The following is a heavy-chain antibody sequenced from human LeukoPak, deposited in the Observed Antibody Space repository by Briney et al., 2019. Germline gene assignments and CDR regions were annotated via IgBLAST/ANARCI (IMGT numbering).Heavy chain of an antibody. J-gene: IGHJ5*02. Sequence: NPSETLSLTCTVSGGPISTYSWTWLRQPPGKGLEWLGNIYYSGSTNYNPSLKRRVTISIDTSKNQFSLKVSSVTAADTAVYYCAGAHSSGWPHMFDPWGQGTLVTVPS. D-gene: IGHD6-19*01. CDR1: GGPISTYS. CDR3: AGAHSSGWPHMFDP. V-gene: IGHV4-59*01. CDR2: IYYSGST.